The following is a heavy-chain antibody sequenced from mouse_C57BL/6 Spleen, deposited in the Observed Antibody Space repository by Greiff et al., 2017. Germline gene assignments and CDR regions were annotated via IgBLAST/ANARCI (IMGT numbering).Heavy chain of an antibody. V-gene: IGHV1-69*01. CDR1: GYTFTSYW. Sequence: QVQLKQPGAELVMPGASVKLSCKASGYTFTSYWMHWVKQRPGQGLEWIGEIDPSDSYTNYNQKFKGKSTLTVDKSSSTAYMQLSSLTSEDSAVYYCAPIYYDYDGGDFDYWGQGTTLTVSS. D-gene: IGHD2-4*01. CDR3: APIYYDYDGGDFDY. J-gene: IGHJ2*01. CDR2: IDPSDSYT.